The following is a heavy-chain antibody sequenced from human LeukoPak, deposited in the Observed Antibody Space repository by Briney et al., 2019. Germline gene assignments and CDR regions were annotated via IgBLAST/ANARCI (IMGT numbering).Heavy chain of an antibody. Sequence: GGSLRLSCAASEFTFSNHWMHWVRQAPGEGLVWVSYINSDGSSTSYADYVKGRLTISRDNARNTLYLQMNSLRVEDTAVYYCARDGSLPDYWGQGTLVTVSS. CDR1: EFTFSNHW. CDR2: INSDGSST. V-gene: IGHV3-74*01. CDR3: ARDGSLPDY. J-gene: IGHJ4*02.